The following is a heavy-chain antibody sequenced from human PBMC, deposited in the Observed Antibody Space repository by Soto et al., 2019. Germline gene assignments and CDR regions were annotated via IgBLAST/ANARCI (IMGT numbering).Heavy chain of an antibody. J-gene: IGHJ3*02. CDR2: IYHSGSA. Sequence: GQLQESGQGLVKPSGTLSLPCAVSGGSVSSSNWWSWARQSPGKGLEGLGEIYHSGSAHYNPSLKSRATISLDKSKNQFSLRLTSVTAADTAVYYCARVPGVVVSADDAFDIWGPGTRVIVSS. CDR1: GGSVSSSNW. CDR3: ARVPGVVVSADDAFDI. D-gene: IGHD2-21*02. V-gene: IGHV4-4*02.